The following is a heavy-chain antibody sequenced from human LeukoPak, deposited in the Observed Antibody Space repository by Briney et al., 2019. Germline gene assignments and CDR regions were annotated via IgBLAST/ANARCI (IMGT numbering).Heavy chain of an antibody. CDR3: VRVYSIVVVPAARIFDY. CDR2: ISYDGSNK. D-gene: IGHD2-2*01. V-gene: IGHV3-30-3*01. CDR1: GFTFSSYA. Sequence: PGGSLRLSCAASGFTFSSYAMHWVRQAPGKGLEWVAVISYDGSNKYYADSVKGRFTISRDNSKNTLYLQMNSLRAEDTAVYYCVRVYSIVVVPAARIFDYWGQGTLVTVSS. J-gene: IGHJ4*02.